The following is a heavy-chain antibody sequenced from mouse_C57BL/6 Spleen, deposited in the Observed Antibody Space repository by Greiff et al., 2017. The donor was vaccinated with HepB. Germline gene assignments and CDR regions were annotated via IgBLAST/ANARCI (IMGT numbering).Heavy chain of an antibody. CDR1: GYTFTDYN. CDR2: INPNNGGT. Sequence: EVQLQESGPELVKPGASVKIPCKASGYTFTDYNMDWVKQSHGKSLEWIGDINPNNGGTIYNQKFKGKATLTVDKSSSTAYMELRSLTSEDTAVYYCARKRDYYDYDGYFDVWGTGTTVTVSS. V-gene: IGHV1-18*01. J-gene: IGHJ1*03. D-gene: IGHD2-4*01. CDR3: ARKRDYYDYDGYFDV.